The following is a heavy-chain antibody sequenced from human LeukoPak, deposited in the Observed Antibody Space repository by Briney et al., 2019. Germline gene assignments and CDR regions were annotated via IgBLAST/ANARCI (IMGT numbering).Heavy chain of an antibody. CDR3: TRDGSRGYDMDS. J-gene: IGHJ4*02. CDR1: GFTFSSNW. V-gene: IGHV3-7*01. Sequence: PGGSLRLSCVVSGFTFSSNWMSWVRQAPGKGLEWVANIKQHGSEKYYVDSVKGRFTISRDDAKSSLSLQMNSLRAEDTAVYYCTRDGSRGYDMDSWGQGTLVTVSS. CDR2: IKQHGSEK. D-gene: IGHD3-10*01.